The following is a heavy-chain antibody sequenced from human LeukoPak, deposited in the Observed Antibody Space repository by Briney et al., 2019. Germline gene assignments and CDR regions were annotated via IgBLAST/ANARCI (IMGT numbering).Heavy chain of an antibody. J-gene: IGHJ4*02. V-gene: IGHV4-4*07. CDR1: GGSISSYY. CDR3: ARAKRYSGYDYPDY. Sequence: SETLSLTCTVSGGSISSYYWSWIRQPAGKGLEWIGRIYTSGSTNYNPSLKSRVTMSVDTSKNQCSLKLSSVTAADTAVYYCARAKRYSGYDYPDYWGQGTLVTVSS. CDR2: IYTSGST. D-gene: IGHD5-12*01.